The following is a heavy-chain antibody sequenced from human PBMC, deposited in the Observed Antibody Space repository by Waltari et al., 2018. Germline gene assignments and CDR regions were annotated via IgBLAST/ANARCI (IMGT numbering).Heavy chain of an antibody. Sequence: QLQLQESGPGLVKPSETLSLTCSVSGGSIGNNYYYWGWIRQTPRKGLEWIGSIYYTGSTYYNPSLKSRGTLSRDTSKNQFSLRLNSVTAADTAVYYCASDLMIRGPRKWFDPWGQGTLVTVSS. D-gene: IGHD3-10*01. CDR3: ASDLMIRGPRKWFDP. CDR2: IYYTGST. J-gene: IGHJ5*02. CDR1: GGSIGNNYYY. V-gene: IGHV4-39*01.